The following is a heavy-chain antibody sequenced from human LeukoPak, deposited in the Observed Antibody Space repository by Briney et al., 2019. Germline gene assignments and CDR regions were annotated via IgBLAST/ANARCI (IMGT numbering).Heavy chain of an antibody. V-gene: IGHV2-5*01. J-gene: IGHJ4*02. D-gene: IGHD6-19*01. CDR1: GFSLSTHGVG. CDR3: AHTIEEQWLVVFDY. Sequence: EFGPTLVKPTQTLTLTCTFSGFSLSTHGVGVGWIRQPPGKALEWLALIYWNGDQRLISSLKSRLTITKDSSKNQVVLTMSNMDPVDTATYYCAHTIEEQWLVVFDYWGRGTLVTVSS. CDR2: IYWNGDQ.